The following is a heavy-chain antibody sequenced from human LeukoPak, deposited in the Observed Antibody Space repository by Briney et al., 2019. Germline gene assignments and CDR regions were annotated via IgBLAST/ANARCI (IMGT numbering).Heavy chain of an antibody. CDR2: IWYDGSNK. Sequence: GGSLRLSCAASGFIFSSYGMHWVRQAPGKGLEWVAVIWYDGSNKYYADSVKGRFTISRDNSKNTLYLQMNSLRAEDTAVYYCTRDMCYESSGYYGSWYWGQGTLVTVSS. V-gene: IGHV3-33*01. D-gene: IGHD3-22*01. J-gene: IGHJ4*02. CDR1: GFIFSSYG. CDR3: TRDMCYESSGYYGSWY.